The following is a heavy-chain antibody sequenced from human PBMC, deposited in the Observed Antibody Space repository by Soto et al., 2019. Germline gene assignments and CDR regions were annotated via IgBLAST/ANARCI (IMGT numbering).Heavy chain of an antibody. CDR2: MNPNSGKT. CDR3: ATYRTEIDSGDPTGAFGI. V-gene: IGHV1-8*01. CDR1: GYTFTSYD. J-gene: IGHJ3*02. D-gene: IGHD4-17*01. Sequence: ASVKVSCKASGYTFTSYDSNWVRQATGQGLEWMAWMNPNSGKTGYAQKFQGRVTMTRNTSISTAYMEPSSLRSEDTAVYYCATYRTEIDSGDPTGAFGISAQGTMGTVSS.